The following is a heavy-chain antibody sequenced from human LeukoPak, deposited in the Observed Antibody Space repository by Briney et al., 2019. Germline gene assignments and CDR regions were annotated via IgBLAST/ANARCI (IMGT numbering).Heavy chain of an antibody. Sequence: GGSLRLSCAASGFTFSSYGMSWVRQAPGKGLEWVSGISGSGGSTYYADSVKGRFTISRDNSKNTLYVQMNSLRAEDTAVYFCAKRGYTGSAIYYYYYMDVWGKGTTVTVSS. CDR1: GFTFSSYG. CDR3: AKRGYTGSAIYYYYYMDV. J-gene: IGHJ6*03. D-gene: IGHD5-12*01. V-gene: IGHV3-23*01. CDR2: ISGSGGST.